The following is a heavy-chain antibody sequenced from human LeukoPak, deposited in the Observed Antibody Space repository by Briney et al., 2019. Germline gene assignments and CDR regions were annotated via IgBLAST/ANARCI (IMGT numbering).Heavy chain of an antibody. D-gene: IGHD3-16*02. V-gene: IGHV4-59*11. CDR1: GGSISSHY. J-gene: IGHJ4*02. Sequence: PSETLSLTCTVSGGSISSHYWGWIRQPPGKGLEWIGYIYYSGSTNYNPSLKSRVTISVDTSKNQFSLKLSSVTAADTAVYYCARVTVWGSYRYIDYWGQGTLVTVSS. CDR3: ARVTVWGSYRYIDY. CDR2: IYYSGST.